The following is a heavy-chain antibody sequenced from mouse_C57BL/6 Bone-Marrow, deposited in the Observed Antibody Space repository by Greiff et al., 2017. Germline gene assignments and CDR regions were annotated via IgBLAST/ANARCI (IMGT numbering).Heavy chain of an antibody. CDR1: GYTFTGYW. J-gene: IGHJ2*01. D-gene: IGHD2-2*01. CDR2: ILPGSGST. V-gene: IGHV1-9*01. Sequence: VKLMESGAELMKPGASVKLSCKATGYTFTGYWIEWVKQRPGHGLEWIGEILPGSGSTNYNEKFKGKATFTADTSSNTAYMQLSSLTTEDSAIYYCASPWGYDKNYYFGYWGQDTTLTVSP. CDR3: ASPWGYDKNYYFGY.